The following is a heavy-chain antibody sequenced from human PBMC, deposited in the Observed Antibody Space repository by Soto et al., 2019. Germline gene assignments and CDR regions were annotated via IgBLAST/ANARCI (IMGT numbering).Heavy chain of an antibody. CDR2: LYNAGST. CDR1: GGSISRYY. V-gene: IGHV4-59*01. J-gene: IGHJ6*02. Sequence: SETLYLTCTVSGGSISRYYWSWIRQRPGKGLEWIGYLYNAGSTIYNPSLKSRVTISVDMSQNQFSLNLNYVTAADTAVYYCARDLWGYCGTDCYPLDVWGQGTTVTVS. CDR3: ARDLWGYCGTDCYPLDV. D-gene: IGHD2-21*02.